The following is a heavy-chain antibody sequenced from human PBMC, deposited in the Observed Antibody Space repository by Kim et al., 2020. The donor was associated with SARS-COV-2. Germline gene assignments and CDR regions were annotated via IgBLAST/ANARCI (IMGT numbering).Heavy chain of an antibody. J-gene: IGHJ6*02. V-gene: IGHV4-39*01. CDR2: IYYSGST. CDR3: ARLGGTGTSPYYYYYGMDV. Sequence: SETLSLTCTVSGGYISSSSYYWGWIRQPPGKGLEWIGSIYYSGSTYYNPSLKSRVTISVDTSKNQFSLKLSSVTAADTAVYYCARLGGTGTSPYYYYYGMDVWGQGTTVTVSS. D-gene: IGHD1-1*01. CDR1: GGYISSSSYY.